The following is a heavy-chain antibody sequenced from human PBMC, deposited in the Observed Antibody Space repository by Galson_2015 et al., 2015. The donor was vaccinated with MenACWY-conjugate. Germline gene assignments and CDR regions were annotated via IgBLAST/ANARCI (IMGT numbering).Heavy chain of an antibody. V-gene: IGHV3-23*01. Sequence: SLRLSCAASGFTFSTYAMSWVRQAPGKGLEWVSEISGNSGNTYCADSVKGRFTISRDNSKNTLYLQMNSLRPEDTAVYYCAKDERPDSNWRVDYWGQGTLVTVSS. CDR3: AKDERPDSNWRVDY. CDR1: GFTFSTYA. D-gene: IGHD1-20*01. CDR2: ISGNSGNT. J-gene: IGHJ4*02.